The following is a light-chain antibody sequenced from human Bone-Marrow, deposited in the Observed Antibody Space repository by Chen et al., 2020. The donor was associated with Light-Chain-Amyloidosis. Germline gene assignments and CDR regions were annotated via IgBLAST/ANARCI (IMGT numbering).Light chain of an antibody. CDR3: SSYTITNTLV. CDR1: SSDVGGDNH. CDR2: EVT. J-gene: IGLJ1*01. Sequence: QSVLTQPASVSGSPGQSTTISCTGTSSDVGGDNHVSWYQQHPDKAPKLMIYEVTNRPSWVPDRFSGSKADNTASLTISVLHTEDEADYFCSSYTITNTLVFGSGTRVTVL. V-gene: IGLV2-14*01.